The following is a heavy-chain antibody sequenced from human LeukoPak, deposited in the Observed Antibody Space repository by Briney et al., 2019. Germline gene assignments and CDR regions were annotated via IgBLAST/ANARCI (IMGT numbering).Heavy chain of an antibody. Sequence: PGGSLRLSCAGSGFTFSDYSLGWVRQAPGKGLEWVSSISGSGTHKFYGDSVKGRFNISRDNAKNSLFLQMTSLRAEDTAVYYCASTMIRRVAWGDFDPWGQGTLVTVSS. CDR1: GFTFSDYS. CDR3: ASTMIRRVAWGDFDP. J-gene: IGHJ5*02. V-gene: IGHV3-21*01. D-gene: IGHD3-10*01. CDR2: ISGSGTHK.